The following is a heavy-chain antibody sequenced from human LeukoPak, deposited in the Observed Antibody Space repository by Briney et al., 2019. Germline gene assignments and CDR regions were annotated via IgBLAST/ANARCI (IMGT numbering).Heavy chain of an antibody. Sequence: GSLRLSCAASGITFSSYSMNWVRQAPGKGLGWVSSISSSSSYIKYADSVKGRFTISRDNAKNSLYLQMNSLRAEDTAVYYCAKGRGVGATALDYWGQGTLVTVSS. CDR1: GITFSSYS. J-gene: IGHJ4*02. D-gene: IGHD1-26*01. CDR2: ISSSSSYI. V-gene: IGHV3-21*01. CDR3: AKGRGVGATALDY.